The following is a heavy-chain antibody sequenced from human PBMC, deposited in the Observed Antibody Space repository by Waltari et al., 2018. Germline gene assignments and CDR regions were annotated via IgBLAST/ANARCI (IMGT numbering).Heavy chain of an antibody. D-gene: IGHD3-10*01. V-gene: IGHV4-39*07. Sequence: QLQLQESGPGVVRPSETLSLTCTVPGGSISAHDHYWGWVRQPPGKGLEWIGSAHYRGTAYYNPSLTGRVVISVDTSKNHFSLRLNSMTAADTAVYYCAREAVLYFGELSGEFDYWGQGSLVTVSS. CDR3: AREAVLYFGELSGEFDY. J-gene: IGHJ4*02. CDR1: GGSISAHDHY. CDR2: AHYRGTA.